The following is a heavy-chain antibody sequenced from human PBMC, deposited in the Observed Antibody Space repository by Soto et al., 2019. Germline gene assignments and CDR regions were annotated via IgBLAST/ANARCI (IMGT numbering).Heavy chain of an antibody. Sequence: ASVKVSCKSSGYSFSNFYVHWVRQAPGQWLEWMGIIDPSSGTTSYTQKFQERVTMTRDTSMSTVYMELSRLRSEDTAVYYCARGAVVVPNGLIAGMDVWGLGTTVTVS. CDR1: GYSFSNFY. CDR3: ARGAVVVPNGLIAGMDV. CDR2: IDPSSGTT. J-gene: IGHJ6*02. D-gene: IGHD2-15*01. V-gene: IGHV1-46*01.